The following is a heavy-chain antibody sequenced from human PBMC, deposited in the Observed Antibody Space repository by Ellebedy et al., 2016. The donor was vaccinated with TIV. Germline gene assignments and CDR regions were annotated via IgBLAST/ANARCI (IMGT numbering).Heavy chain of an antibody. J-gene: IGHJ3*01. D-gene: IGHD1-1*01. V-gene: IGHV4-34*01. CDR3: ARGPRARAASTADAFAF. Sequence: SETLSLXXAVYGGSFSGYYWSWIRQPPGKGLEWIGEINNSGSTNYNPSLKSRVTISVDTSKKQISLNLSSVTAADTAVYYCARGPRARAASTADAFAFWGQGTMVTVSS. CDR2: INNSGST. CDR1: GGSFSGYY.